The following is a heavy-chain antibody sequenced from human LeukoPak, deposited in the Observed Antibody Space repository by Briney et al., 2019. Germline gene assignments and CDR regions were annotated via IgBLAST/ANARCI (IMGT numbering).Heavy chain of an antibody. Sequence: PGGSLRLSCAASGFTFDDYGMSWVRPAPGKGLEWVSGINWIGGSTGYADSVKGRFTISRDNAKNSLYLQMNSLRAEDTALYYCARVSNLSGGDISMVRGRYYYYMDVWGKGTTVTISS. J-gene: IGHJ6*03. V-gene: IGHV3-20*04. CDR1: GFTFDDYG. CDR2: INWIGGST. D-gene: IGHD3-10*01. CDR3: ARVSNLSGGDISMVRGRYYYYMDV.